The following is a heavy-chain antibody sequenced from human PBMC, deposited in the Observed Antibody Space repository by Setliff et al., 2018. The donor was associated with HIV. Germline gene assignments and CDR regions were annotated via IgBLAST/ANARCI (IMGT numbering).Heavy chain of an antibody. Sequence: SETLSLTCTVSGGSISSGGYYWSWIRQHPGQGLEWIVYILYSGSTYYNPSLKSRVTVSVDTSKNQFSLKLSSVSAADTAVYYCARVPRITTLRNAFDIWGQGTMVTVSS. D-gene: IGHD3-3*01. J-gene: IGHJ3*02. CDR3: ARVPRITTLRNAFDI. V-gene: IGHV4-31*03. CDR1: GGSISSGGYY. CDR2: ILYSGST.